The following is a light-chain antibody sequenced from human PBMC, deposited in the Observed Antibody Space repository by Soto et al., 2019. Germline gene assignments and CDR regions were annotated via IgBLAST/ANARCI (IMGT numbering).Light chain of an antibody. CDR1: SSNIGNNY. CDR2: DNN. CDR3: GTWDSSLRGGV. Sequence: QSVLTQPPSVSAAPGQKVTISCSGSSSNIGNNYVSWFQQLPGTAPKLLIYDNNNRPSGIPDRFSGSKSGTSATLGITGLRTGDEADYYCGTWDSSLRGGVFGGGTKLTVL. J-gene: IGLJ2*01. V-gene: IGLV1-51*01.